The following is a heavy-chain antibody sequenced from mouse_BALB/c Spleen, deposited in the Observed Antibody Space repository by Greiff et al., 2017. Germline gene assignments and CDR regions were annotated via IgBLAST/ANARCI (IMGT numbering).Heavy chain of an antibody. J-gene: IGHJ2*01. V-gene: IGHV1-80*01. CDR1: GYAFSSYW. CDR2: IYPGDGDT. CDR3: AREEPYYGSSYEGDY. Sequence: QVQLQQSGAELVRPGSSVKISCKASGYAFSSYWMNWVKQRPGQGLEWIGQIYPGDGDTNYNGKFKGKATLTADKSSSTAYMQLSSLTSEDSAVYFCAREEPYYGSSYEGDYWGQGTTLTVSS. D-gene: IGHD1-1*01.